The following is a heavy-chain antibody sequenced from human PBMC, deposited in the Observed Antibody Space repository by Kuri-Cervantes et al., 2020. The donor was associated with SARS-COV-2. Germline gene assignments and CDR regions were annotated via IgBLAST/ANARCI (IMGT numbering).Heavy chain of an antibody. D-gene: IGHD3-3*01. Sequence: SETLSLTCAVSGYSISSGYYWGWIRQPPGKGLEWIGSIYHSGSTYYNPSLKSRVTISVDTSKNQFSLKLSSVTAADTAVYYCARPLTSSYYTGINAFDIWGQGTMVTVSS. CDR1: GYSISSGYY. CDR3: ARPLTSSYYTGINAFDI. CDR2: IYHSGST. V-gene: IGHV4-38-2*01. J-gene: IGHJ3*02.